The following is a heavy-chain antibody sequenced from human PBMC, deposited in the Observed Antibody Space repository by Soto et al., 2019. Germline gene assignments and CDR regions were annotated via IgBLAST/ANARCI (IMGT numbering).Heavy chain of an antibody. Sequence: PSQTLSLTCAISGDSVSSNSAAWNWIRQSPSRGLEWLGRTYYRSKWYNDYAVSVKSRITINPDTSKNQFSLQLNSVTPEDTAVYYCARDGVRYSSSWYGEYYFDYWGQGTLVTVSS. CDR1: GDSVSSNSAA. CDR2: TYYRSKWYN. V-gene: IGHV6-1*01. D-gene: IGHD6-13*01. J-gene: IGHJ4*02. CDR3: ARDGVRYSSSWYGEYYFDY.